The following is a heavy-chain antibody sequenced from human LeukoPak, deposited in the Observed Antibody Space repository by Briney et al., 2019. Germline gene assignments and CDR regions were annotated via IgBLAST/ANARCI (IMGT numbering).Heavy chain of an antibody. Sequence: SETLSLTCTVSGGSISSSSYYWGWIRQPPGKGLEWIGYIYYSGSTYYNPSLKSRVTISVDTSKNQFSLKLSSVTAADTAVYYCARDLDGSGYYVDYWGQGTLVTVSS. D-gene: IGHD3-22*01. CDR3: ARDLDGSGYYVDY. J-gene: IGHJ4*02. CDR2: IYYSGST. CDR1: GGSISSSSYY. V-gene: IGHV4-30-4*08.